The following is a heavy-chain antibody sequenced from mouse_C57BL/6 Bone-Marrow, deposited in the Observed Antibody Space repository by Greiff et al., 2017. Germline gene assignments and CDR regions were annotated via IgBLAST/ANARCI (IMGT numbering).Heavy chain of an antibody. Sequence: EVQLQQSGAELVRPGASVKLSCTASGFNIKDDYMHWVKQRPEQGLEWIGWIDPENGDTEYASKFQSKATITADTSSNTAYLQLSSLTSEDTAVYYCTTLYGNYFGYFDVWGTGTTVTVSS. D-gene: IGHD2-1*01. J-gene: IGHJ1*03. CDR3: TTLYGNYFGYFDV. V-gene: IGHV14-4*01. CDR1: GFNIKDDY. CDR2: IDPENGDT.